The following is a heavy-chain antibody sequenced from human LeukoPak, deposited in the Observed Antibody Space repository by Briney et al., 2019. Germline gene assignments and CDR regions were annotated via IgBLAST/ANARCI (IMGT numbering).Heavy chain of an antibody. Sequence: SETLSLTCTVSGGSISSGSYYWSWIRQPAGKGLEWIGRIYTSGSTNYNPSLKSRVTISVDTSKNQFSLKLSSVTAADTAVYYCARGLLDGGLLRYLDNYYYMDVWGKGTTVTISS. CDR3: ARGLLDGGLLRYLDNYYYMDV. V-gene: IGHV4-61*02. CDR1: GGSISSGSYY. J-gene: IGHJ6*03. D-gene: IGHD3-3*01. CDR2: IYTSGST.